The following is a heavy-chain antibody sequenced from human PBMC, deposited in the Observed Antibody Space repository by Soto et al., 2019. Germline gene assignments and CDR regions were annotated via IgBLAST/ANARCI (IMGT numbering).Heavy chain of an antibody. CDR1: GGSVSSGSYY. Sequence: PSETLSLTCTVSGGSVSSGSYYWSWIRQPPGKGLEWIGYIYYSGSTNYNPSLKSRVTISVDTSKNQFSLKLSSVTAADTAVYYCARAAKDTAMVFPFDYWGQGTLVTVSS. D-gene: IGHD5-18*01. CDR3: ARAAKDTAMVFPFDY. CDR2: IYYSGST. V-gene: IGHV4-61*01. J-gene: IGHJ4*02.